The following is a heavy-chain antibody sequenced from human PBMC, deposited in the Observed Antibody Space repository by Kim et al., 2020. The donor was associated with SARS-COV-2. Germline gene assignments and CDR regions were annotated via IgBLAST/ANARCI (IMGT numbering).Heavy chain of an antibody. CDR2: INGDGGMT. J-gene: IGHJ4*02. V-gene: IGHV3-74*03. D-gene: IGHD1-26*01. Sequence: GGSLRLSCSASGVPFRGNWMQWVRQRPGQGLVWVSLINGDGGMTTYADAVKGRFTVSRDNAKNTLYLQMNSLRPEDTAVYYCSTGRDWEARYWGRGTLVT. CDR3: STGRDWEARY. CDR1: GVPFRGNW.